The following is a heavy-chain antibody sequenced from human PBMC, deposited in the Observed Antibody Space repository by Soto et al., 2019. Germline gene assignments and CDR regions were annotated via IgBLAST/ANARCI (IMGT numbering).Heavy chain of an antibody. J-gene: IGHJ4*02. V-gene: IGHV5-51*01. CDR1: GYSFPSYW. CDR2: IYPRDSDA. D-gene: IGHD1-20*01. Sequence: GESLKISCKGSGYSFPSYWIGWVRQMPGKGLEWMGIIYPRDSDARYSPSFQGRVTMSADKSISTAYLQWSSLEASDTAMYYCVRQPDNWNPFDYWGQGTLVTVSS. CDR3: VRQPDNWNPFDY.